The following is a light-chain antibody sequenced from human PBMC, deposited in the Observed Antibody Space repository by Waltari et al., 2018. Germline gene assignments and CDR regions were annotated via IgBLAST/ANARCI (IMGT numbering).Light chain of an antibody. Sequence: QSALTQPASVSGSPGQSLTISCTGTSRDVGAYNFVSWYQQHPGKVPKLIIYGVSNRPSGVSHRFSGSKSGNTASLTISGLQAEDEADYYCTSYTSTYIHVFGSGAKVTVL. CDR2: GVS. J-gene: IGLJ6*01. CDR1: SRDVGAYNF. CDR3: TSYTSTYIHV. V-gene: IGLV2-14*03.